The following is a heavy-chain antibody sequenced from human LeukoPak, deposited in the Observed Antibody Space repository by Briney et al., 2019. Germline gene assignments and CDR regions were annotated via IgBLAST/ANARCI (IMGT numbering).Heavy chain of an antibody. Sequence: GRSLRLSCAASGFTFNSYAIHWVRQAPGKGLEGVAVIAYDGSNKYYAESVKGRFTISRDNSKSTLCLQMNSLRADDTAVYYCAKQFGYCSDGRRYFPYWGQGTLVTVSS. CDR1: GFTFNSYA. V-gene: IGHV3-30*04. CDR2: IAYDGSNK. D-gene: IGHD2-15*01. CDR3: AKQFGYCSDGRRYFPY. J-gene: IGHJ4*02.